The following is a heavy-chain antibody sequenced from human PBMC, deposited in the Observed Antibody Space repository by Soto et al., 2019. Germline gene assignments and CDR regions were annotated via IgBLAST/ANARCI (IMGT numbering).Heavy chain of an antibody. CDR3: AHYDFWSGYYSYYGMDV. CDR1: GGSFSGYY. CDR2: INHSGST. Sequence: QVQLQQWGAGLLKPSETLSLTCAVYGGSFSGYYWSWIRQPPGKGLEWIGEINHSGSTNYNPSLKSRVTISVDTSKNQFSVKLSSVTAADTAVYYCAHYDFWSGYYSYYGMDVWGQGTTVTVSS. D-gene: IGHD3-3*01. J-gene: IGHJ6*02. V-gene: IGHV4-34*01.